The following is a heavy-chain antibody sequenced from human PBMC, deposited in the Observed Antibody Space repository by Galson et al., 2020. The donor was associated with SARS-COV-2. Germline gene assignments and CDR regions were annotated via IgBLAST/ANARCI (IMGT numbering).Heavy chain of an antibody. CDR1: GFRLSRYG. CDR3: AREGTTSGWYGLHPDFNWFDS. J-gene: IGHJ5*01. Sequence: GESLKISCAAAGFRLSRYGMHWVRQAPGKGLEWVAFISYDGSKKEYGDSVKGRFTISRDNSKNTVYLQMDSLRGEDTAIYYCAREGTTSGWYGLHPDFNWFDSWGQGTLVSVSS. CDR2: ISYDGSKK. D-gene: IGHD6-19*01. V-gene: IGHV3-30*03.